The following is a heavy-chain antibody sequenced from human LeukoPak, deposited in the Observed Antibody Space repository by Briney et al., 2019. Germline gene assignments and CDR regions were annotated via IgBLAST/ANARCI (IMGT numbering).Heavy chain of an antibody. D-gene: IGHD3-22*01. V-gene: IGHV4-59*01. J-gene: IGHJ4*02. CDR2: IYYSGSS. CDR1: SGSISSYY. CDR3: ARDYYDSSGYPFCDY. Sequence: PSETLSLTCTVSSGSISSYYWSWIRQPPGKGLEWIGYIYYSGSSNYNPSLKSRVTMSVDTSKKQFSLRVSSVTAADTAVYYCARDYYDSSGYPFCDYWGQGTLVTVSS.